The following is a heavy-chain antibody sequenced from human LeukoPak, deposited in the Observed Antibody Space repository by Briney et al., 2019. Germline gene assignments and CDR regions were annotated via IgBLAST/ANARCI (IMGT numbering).Heavy chain of an antibody. CDR1: GGSFSGYY. J-gene: IGHJ5*02. Sequence: SETLSLTCAVYGGSFSGYYWSWIRQPPGKGLEWIGEMNHSGSTNYNPSLKSRVTISVDTSKNQFSLKLSSVTAADTAVYYCARGHSYYDSSLIRWLDPWGQGTLVTVSS. D-gene: IGHD3-22*01. V-gene: IGHV4-34*01. CDR3: ARGHSYYDSSLIRWLDP. CDR2: MNHSGST.